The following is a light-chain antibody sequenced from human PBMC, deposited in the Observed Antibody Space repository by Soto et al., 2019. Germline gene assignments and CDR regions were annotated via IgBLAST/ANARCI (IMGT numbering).Light chain of an antibody. CDR3: QQYCNSPLT. V-gene: IGKV3-20*01. Sequence: EIVLTQSPGTLSLSPGERATLSCRASQSVRSSYFAWYQQKPGQAPSLLIFGAPTRAPGIPDRFSGSGSGTDFTITISKLAPEDFALFYCQQYCNSPLTLRGGPKV. CDR2: GAP. J-gene: IGKJ4*01. CDR1: QSVRSSY.